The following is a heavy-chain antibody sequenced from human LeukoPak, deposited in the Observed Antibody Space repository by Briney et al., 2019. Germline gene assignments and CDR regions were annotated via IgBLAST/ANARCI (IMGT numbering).Heavy chain of an antibody. D-gene: IGHD3-10*01. V-gene: IGHV1-46*01. J-gene: IGHJ4*02. CDR2: ISPNGGST. CDR3: ARDITVTDHDIGY. Sequence: ASVKVSCKASGYAFTTYYIHWLRQAPGQGPEWMGIISPNGGSTSYAQKFQGRVTMARDTSTSTVYMELSSLKSVDTAVYYCARDITVTDHDIGYWGQGTLVTVSS. CDR1: GYAFTTYY.